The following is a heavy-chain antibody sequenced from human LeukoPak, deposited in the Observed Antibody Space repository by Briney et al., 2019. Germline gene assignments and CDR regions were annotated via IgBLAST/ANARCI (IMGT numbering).Heavy chain of an antibody. CDR3: TRDQTPYY. CDR1: GFTVSSNY. V-gene: IGHV3-66*01. CDR2: IYSGGST. J-gene: IGHJ4*02. Sequence: GGSLRLSCAASGFTVSSNYMSWVRQAPGKGLEWVSVIYSGGSTYYADSVKGRFTISRDNAKNSLYLQMDSLKTEDTAVYYCTRDQTPYYWGQGTLVTVSS.